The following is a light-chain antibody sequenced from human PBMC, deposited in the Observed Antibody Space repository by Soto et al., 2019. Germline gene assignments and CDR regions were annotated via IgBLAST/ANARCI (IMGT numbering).Light chain of an antibody. CDR3: QQSYSTPQT. J-gene: IGKJ1*01. V-gene: IGKV1-39*01. Sequence: DIQMTQSPSSLSASVGDRVTITFLASQSPSRFLNWYQQKPGKAPKLLIYAASSLETGVPSRFSGSGSGTDFTLTISSLQPEDFATYYCQQSYSTPQTFGQGTKVDIK. CDR1: QSPSRF. CDR2: AAS.